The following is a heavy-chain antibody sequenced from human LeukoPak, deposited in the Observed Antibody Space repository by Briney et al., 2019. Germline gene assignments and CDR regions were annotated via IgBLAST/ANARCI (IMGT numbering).Heavy chain of an antibody. J-gene: IGHJ2*01. CDR3: ARAPGVAEVGRLDL. CDR1: GGSISSGDSH. Sequence: SETLSLTCTVSGGSISSGDSHWSWIRQPPGKGLEWIGYIFYSGNIYYNPSLKSRLTISLDMYTNQFFLKLSSVTAADTAVYYCARAPGVAEVGRLDLWGRGTLVTVSS. D-gene: IGHD7-27*01. CDR2: IFYSGNI. V-gene: IGHV4-30-4*01.